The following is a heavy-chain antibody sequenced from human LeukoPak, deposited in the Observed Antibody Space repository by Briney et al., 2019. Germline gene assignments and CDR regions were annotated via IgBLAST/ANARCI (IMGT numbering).Heavy chain of an antibody. CDR2: ISGSGGST. CDR1: GFTFSSYR. D-gene: IGHD3-3*01. CDR3: AKTIFARYFDY. Sequence: GGSLRLSCAASGFTFSSYRMFWVRQAPGKGLEWVSAISGSGGSTYYADSVKGRFTISRDNSKNTLYLQMNSLRAEDTAVYYCAKTIFARYFDYWGQGTLVTVSS. V-gene: IGHV3-23*01. J-gene: IGHJ4*02.